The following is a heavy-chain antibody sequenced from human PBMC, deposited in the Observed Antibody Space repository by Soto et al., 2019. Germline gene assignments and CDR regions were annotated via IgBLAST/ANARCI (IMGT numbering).Heavy chain of an antibody. D-gene: IGHD5-12*01. CDR2: ISAYNGNT. V-gene: IGHV1-18*01. Sequence: QVQLVQSGAEVKKPGASVKVSCKASGYTFTSYGISWGRQAPGQGLEWIGWISAYNGNTNYAQKLQGRVTMTTVTSTSTAYMELRSLRSDDTAVYYCARDAAANRGYGFASCFDPWGQGTLVTVSS. J-gene: IGHJ5*02. CDR1: GYTFTSYG. CDR3: ARDAAANRGYGFASCFDP.